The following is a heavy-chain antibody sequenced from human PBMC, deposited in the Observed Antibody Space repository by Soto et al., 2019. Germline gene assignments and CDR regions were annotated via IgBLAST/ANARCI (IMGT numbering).Heavy chain of an antibody. CDR2: IHHDGSNT. J-gene: IGHJ4*02. Sequence: QVQLVESGGGVVQPGTSLRLSCAASGFTFSTYGMHWVRQAPGKGLEWVASIHHDGSNTYYADTAKGRFTVSTDNSKIALLLPMASLRVGDTVVYFSARWLRSLNCDYWGQGELLIVSS. CDR1: GFTFSTYG. D-gene: IGHD5-12*01. V-gene: IGHV3-33*01. CDR3: ARWLRSLNCDY.